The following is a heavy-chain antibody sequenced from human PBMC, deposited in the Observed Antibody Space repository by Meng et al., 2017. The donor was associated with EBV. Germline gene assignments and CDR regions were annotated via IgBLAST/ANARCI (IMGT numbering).Heavy chain of an antibody. CDR1: GGTFRSDA. CDR2: LIPMSGAP. CDR3: ASESGRGFTPDY. Sequence: QVQLQQSGAGGKKPGSSVKFSCRTSGGTFRSDAVSWVRQAPGQGLEWMGGLIPMSGAPHYAQKFQDRVTIIADESTSTHSMELNNLRFEDTAMYYCASESGRGFTPDYWGQGTLVTVSS. V-gene: IGHV1-69*01. J-gene: IGHJ4*02. D-gene: IGHD3-10*01.